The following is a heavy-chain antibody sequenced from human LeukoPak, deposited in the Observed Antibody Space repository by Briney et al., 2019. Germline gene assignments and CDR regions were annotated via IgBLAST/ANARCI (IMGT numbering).Heavy chain of an antibody. V-gene: IGHV4-59*08. J-gene: IGHJ4*02. CDR3: ARGRFGEFDY. Sequence: SKTLSLTCTVSGGSISSYYWSWIRQPPGKGLEWIGYIYYSGSTNYNPSLKSRVTISVETSENQFSLKLSSVTAADTAVYYCARGRFGEFDYWGQGTLVTVSS. D-gene: IGHD3-10*01. CDR2: IYYSGST. CDR1: GGSISSYY.